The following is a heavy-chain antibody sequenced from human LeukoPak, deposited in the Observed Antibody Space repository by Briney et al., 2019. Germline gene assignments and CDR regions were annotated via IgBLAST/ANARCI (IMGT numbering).Heavy chain of an antibody. J-gene: IGHJ4*02. CDR1: GFTFSSYS. V-gene: IGHV3-48*01. CDR3: ARDRPFGEMDY. Sequence: GGPLRLSCAATGFTFSSYSMNWVRQAPGKGLEWVSYISSSSSTIYYADSVKGRFTISRDNAKNSLYLQMNSLRAEDTGVYYCARDRPFGEMDYWGQGTLVTVSS. D-gene: IGHD3-10*01. CDR2: ISSSSSTI.